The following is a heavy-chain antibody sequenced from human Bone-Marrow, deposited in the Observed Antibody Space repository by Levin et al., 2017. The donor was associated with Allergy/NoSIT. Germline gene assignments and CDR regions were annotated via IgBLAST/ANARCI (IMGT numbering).Heavy chain of an antibody. D-gene: IGHD1-20*01. CDR2: INPNTGDA. CDR1: GYSFTASY. J-gene: IGHJ4*02. V-gene: IGHV1-2*02. Sequence: ASVKVSCKASGYSFTASYMHWMRQAPGQGLEWMGWINPNTGDAKYAEKFQGRVTMTRDTSISTAYMEFSRLTSDDTAVYYCTREITGTAFGGYWGQGTLATVSS. CDR3: TREITGTAFGGY.